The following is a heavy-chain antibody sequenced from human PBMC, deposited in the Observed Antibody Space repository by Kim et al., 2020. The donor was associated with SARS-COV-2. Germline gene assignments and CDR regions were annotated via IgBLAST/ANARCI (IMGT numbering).Heavy chain of an antibody. Sequence: ASVKVSCKASGYTFTSYGISWVRQAPGQGLEWMGWISAYNGNTNYAQKLQGRVTMTTDTSTSTAYMELRSLRSDDTAVYYCAREVAAGNLYDAFDIWGQGTMVTVSS. V-gene: IGHV1-18*01. CDR2: ISAYNGNT. D-gene: IGHD2-15*01. CDR3: AREVAAGNLYDAFDI. J-gene: IGHJ3*02. CDR1: GYTFTSYG.